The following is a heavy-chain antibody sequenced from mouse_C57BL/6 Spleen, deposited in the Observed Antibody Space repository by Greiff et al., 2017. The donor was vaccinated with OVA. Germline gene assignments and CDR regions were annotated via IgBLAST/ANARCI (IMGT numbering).Heavy chain of an antibody. D-gene: IGHD1-1*01. CDR1: GYSITSGYD. V-gene: IGHV3-1*01. CDR3: ARDWRGGYYGGAMDY. J-gene: IGHJ4*01. Sequence: EVKLQESGPGMVKPSQSLSLTCTVTGYSITSGYDWHWIRHFPGNKLEWMGYISYSGSTNYNPSLKSRISITHDTSKNHFFLKLNSVTTEDTATYYCARDWRGGYYGGAMDYWGQGTSVTVSS. CDR2: ISYSGST.